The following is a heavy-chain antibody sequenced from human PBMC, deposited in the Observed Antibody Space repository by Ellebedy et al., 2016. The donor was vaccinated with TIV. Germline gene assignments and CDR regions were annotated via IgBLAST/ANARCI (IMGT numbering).Heavy chain of an antibody. CDR3: ARGGHTFYDYVWGSYRLDY. CDR1: GGSFSGYY. V-gene: IGHV4-34*01. Sequence: GSLRLSCAVYGGSFSGYYWSWIRQPPGKGLEWIGEINHSGSTNYNPSLKSRVTISVDTSKNQFSLKLSSVTAADTAVYYCARGGHTFYDYVWGSYRLDYWGQGTLVTVSS. J-gene: IGHJ4*02. CDR2: INHSGST. D-gene: IGHD3-16*02.